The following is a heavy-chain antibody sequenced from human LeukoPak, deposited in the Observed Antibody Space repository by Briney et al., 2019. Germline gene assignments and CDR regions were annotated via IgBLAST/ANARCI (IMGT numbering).Heavy chain of an antibody. Sequence: GESLKISCKGSGYSFTSHWISWVRQMPGKGLEWMGNIDPSDSYTNYSPSFQGHVTISADKSISTAYLQWSSLKASDTAMYYCAELTPYCSGGSCTYYYYGMDVWGQGTTVTVSS. CDR3: AELTPYCSGGSCTYYYYGMDV. CDR2: IDPSDSYT. D-gene: IGHD2-15*01. J-gene: IGHJ6*02. CDR1: GYSFTSHW. V-gene: IGHV5-10-1*01.